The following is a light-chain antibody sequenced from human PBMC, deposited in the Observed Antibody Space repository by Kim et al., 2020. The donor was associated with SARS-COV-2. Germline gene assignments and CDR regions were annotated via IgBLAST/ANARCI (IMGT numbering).Light chain of an antibody. V-gene: IGLV3-21*03. Sequence: PGKTATVTWGGSNVGDKSVQWDQQKPGQAPTVVVYYDSDRPSGVPERFSGSKSGNTASLTISRVEAGDEADYYCQIWDTASDHPGVFGGGTQLTVL. CDR1: NVGDKS. CDR3: QIWDTASDHPGV. J-gene: IGLJ3*02. CDR2: YDS.